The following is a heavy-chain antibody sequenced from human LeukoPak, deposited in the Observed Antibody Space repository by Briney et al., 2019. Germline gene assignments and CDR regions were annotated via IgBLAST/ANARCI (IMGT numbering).Heavy chain of an antibody. CDR1: GYSFPNYW. CDR3: ARPPSRGYSSSFEY. J-gene: IGHJ4*02. Sequence: GESLKISCKGSGYSFPNYWIAWVRQMPGKGLEWMGIIYPDESNIRYSPSFQGQVTISADKSISTAYLQWSSLKASDTAMYYCARPPSRGYSSSFEYWGQGTLVTVSS. D-gene: IGHD2-2*03. CDR2: IYPDESNI. V-gene: IGHV5-51*01.